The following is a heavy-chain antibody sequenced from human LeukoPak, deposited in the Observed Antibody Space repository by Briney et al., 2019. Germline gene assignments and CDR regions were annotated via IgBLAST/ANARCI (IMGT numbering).Heavy chain of an antibody. Sequence: PGGSLRLSCVGSGFTFSNAWMNWVRQAPGKGLEWVGRIKSKANGATIDYAAAVKGRFTISRDDSENTVFLQVNDLKTEDTAVYYCPTGGPAFDIWGQGTMVTVSS. J-gene: IGHJ3*02. CDR3: PTGGPAFDI. CDR2: IKSKANGATI. CDR1: GFTFSNAW. V-gene: IGHV3-15*01.